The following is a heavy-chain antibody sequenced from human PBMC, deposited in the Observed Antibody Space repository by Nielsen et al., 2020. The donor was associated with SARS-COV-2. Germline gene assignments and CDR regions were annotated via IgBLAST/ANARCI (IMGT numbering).Heavy chain of an antibody. CDR3: ARHFPPICSSTSCYGNWFDP. D-gene: IGHD2-2*01. J-gene: IGHJ5*02. V-gene: IGHV4-34*01. CDR2: INHSGST. Sequence: WIRQPPGKGLEWIGEINHSGSTNYNPSLKSRVTISVDTSKNQFSLKLSSVTAADTAVYYCARHFPPICSSTSCYGNWFDPWGQGTLVTVSS.